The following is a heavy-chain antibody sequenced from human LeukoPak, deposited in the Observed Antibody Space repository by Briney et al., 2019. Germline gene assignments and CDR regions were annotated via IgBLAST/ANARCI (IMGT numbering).Heavy chain of an antibody. CDR2: IYSGGST. J-gene: IGHJ4*02. CDR1: GFTVSSNY. D-gene: IGHD1-26*01. Sequence: PGGSLRLSCAASGFTVSSNYMSRVRRAPGKGLEWVSVIYSGGSTYYADSVKGRFTISRDNSKNTLYLQMNSLRAEDTAVYYCARDSSGSYFGFDYWGQGTLVTVSS. V-gene: IGHV3-53*01. CDR3: ARDSSGSYFGFDY.